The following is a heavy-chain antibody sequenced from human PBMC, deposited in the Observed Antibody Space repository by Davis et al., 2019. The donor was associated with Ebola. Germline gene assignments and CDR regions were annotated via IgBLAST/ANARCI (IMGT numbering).Heavy chain of an antibody. CDR2: IYPGDSDT. CDR1: GYSFTSYW. Sequence: KVSCKGSGYSFTSYWIGWVRQMPGKGLEWMGIIYPGDSDTRYSPSFQGQVTISADKSISTAYLQWSSLKASDTAMYYCARGGTGTMIVVVPPPHFDYWGQGTLVTVSS. V-gene: IGHV5-51*01. CDR3: ARGGTGTMIVVVPPPHFDY. D-gene: IGHD3-22*01. J-gene: IGHJ4*02.